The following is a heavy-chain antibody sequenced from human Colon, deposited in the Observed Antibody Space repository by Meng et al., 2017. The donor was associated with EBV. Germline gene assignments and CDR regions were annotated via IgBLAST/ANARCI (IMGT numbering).Heavy chain of an antibody. D-gene: IGHD2-15*01. CDR3: ARQATGYCSGGSCYSGSIFDY. V-gene: IGHV4-30-4*01. Sequence: QVQLQEPGPGLVKPSQTLSLTCTVSGGSISSGDYYWSWIRQPPGKGLEWIGYIYYSGSTHYNPSLKSRVTISVDTSKNQFSLKVSSVTAADTAVYYCARQATGYCSGGSCYSGSIFDYWGQGTLVTVSS. J-gene: IGHJ4*02. CDR1: GGSISSGDYY. CDR2: IYYSGST.